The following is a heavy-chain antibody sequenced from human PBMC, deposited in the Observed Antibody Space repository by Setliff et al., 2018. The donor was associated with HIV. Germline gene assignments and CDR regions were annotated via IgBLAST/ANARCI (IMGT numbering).Heavy chain of an antibody. CDR1: GLTFSSYA. CDR2: ISGSGGST. J-gene: IGHJ3*02. Sequence: GGSLRLSCAASGLTFSSYAMSWVRQAPGKGLEWVSAISGSGGSTYYADSVKGRFTISRDNSKNTLYLQMNSLRAEDTAVYYCAKANKIAVDTFDIWGQGTMVTVSS. CDR3: AKANKIAVDTFDI. V-gene: IGHV3-23*01. D-gene: IGHD6-13*01.